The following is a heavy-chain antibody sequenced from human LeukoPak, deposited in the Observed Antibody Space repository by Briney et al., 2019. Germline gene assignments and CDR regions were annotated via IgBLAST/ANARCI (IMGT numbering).Heavy chain of an antibody. D-gene: IGHD3-22*01. CDR2: IYYSGST. CDR1: GGSISSGGYY. CDR3: ARAPPRLYDSSGYSKTTLDYFDY. J-gene: IGHJ4*02. V-gene: IGHV4-61*08. Sequence: PSQTLSLTCTVSGGSISSGGYYWSWIRQHPGKGLEWIGYIYYSGSTNYNPSLKSRVTISVDTSKNQFSLKLSSVTAADTAVYYCARAPPRLYDSSGYSKTTLDYFDYWGQGTLVTVSS.